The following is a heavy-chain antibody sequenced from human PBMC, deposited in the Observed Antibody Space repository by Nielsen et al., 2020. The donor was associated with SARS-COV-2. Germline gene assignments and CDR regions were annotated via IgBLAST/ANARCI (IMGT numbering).Heavy chain of an antibody. V-gene: IGHV3-48*04. CDR2: ISGSTNTI. CDR1: GFTFSGFS. CDR3: VREAWEAQGGAFDL. Sequence: GGSLRLSCAGSGFTFSGFSMNWVRQAPGKGLEWLSYISGSTNTIYYADSVKGRVTISRDTAKNSLSLQMNGLRGDDTALYYCVREAWEAQGGAFDLWGQGTMVTVSS. D-gene: IGHD1-26*01. J-gene: IGHJ3*01.